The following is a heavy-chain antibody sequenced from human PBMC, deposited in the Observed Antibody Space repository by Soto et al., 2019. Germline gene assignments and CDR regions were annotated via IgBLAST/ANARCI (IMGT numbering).Heavy chain of an antibody. CDR2: ISYDGSNK. J-gene: IGHJ4*02. CDR1: GFTFSSYG. CDR3: AKDSPVYGIVVVTEYYFDY. V-gene: IGHV3-30*18. Sequence: GGSLRLSCAASGFTFSSYGMHWVRQAPGKGLEWVAVISYDGSNKYYADSVKGRFTISRDNSKNTLYLQMNSLRAEDTAVYYCAKDSPVYGIVVVTEYYFDYWGQGTLVTVSS. D-gene: IGHD3-22*01.